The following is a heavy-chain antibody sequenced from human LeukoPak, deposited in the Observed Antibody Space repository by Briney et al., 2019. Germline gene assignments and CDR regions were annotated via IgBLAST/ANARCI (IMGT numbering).Heavy chain of an antibody. V-gene: IGHV3-13*01. Sequence: PGGSLRLSCAASEFTFSSYDMHWVRQATGKGLEWVSAIGTAGDTYYPGSVKGRFTISRENAKNSLYLQMNSLRAGDTAVYYCARGIVGATTSNAFDIWGQGTMVTVSS. J-gene: IGHJ3*02. D-gene: IGHD1-26*01. CDR3: ARGIVGATTSNAFDI. CDR1: EFTFSSYD. CDR2: IGTAGDT.